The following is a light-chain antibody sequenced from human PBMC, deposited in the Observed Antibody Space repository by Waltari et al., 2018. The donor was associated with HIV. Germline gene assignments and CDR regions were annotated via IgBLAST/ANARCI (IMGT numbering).Light chain of an antibody. J-gene: IGKJ4*01. CDR3: QQYYSFPLT. CDR2: WAS. Sequence: DIAMTQSPDSLAVSLGETVTINCKSSQTVLHSSSNKNHLAWYQQKAGQRPKLLIYWASTRESGVPDRFIGSGSGTYFSLTIGSLQAEDVAVYYCQQYYSFPLTFGGGTAVEIK. V-gene: IGKV4-1*01. CDR1: QTVLHSSSNKNH.